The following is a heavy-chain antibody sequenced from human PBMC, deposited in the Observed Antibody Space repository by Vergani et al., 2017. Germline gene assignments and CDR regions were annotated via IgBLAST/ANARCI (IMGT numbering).Heavy chain of an antibody. Sequence: QVQLVQSGAEVKKPGASVKVSCKASGYTFTSYDINWVRQATGQGLEWMGWMNPNSGNTGYAQKFQGRVTMTRNTSISTAYMELSSLRSEDTAVYYCARGHAAYALAYYYYYYGMDVWGQGTTVTVSS. CDR2: MNPNSGNT. CDR3: ARGHAAYALAYYYYYYGMDV. J-gene: IGHJ6*02. D-gene: IGHD2-2*01. V-gene: IGHV1-8*01. CDR1: GYTFTSYD.